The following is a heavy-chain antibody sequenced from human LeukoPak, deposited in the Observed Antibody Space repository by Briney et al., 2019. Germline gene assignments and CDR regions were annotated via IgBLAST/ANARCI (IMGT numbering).Heavy chain of an antibody. CDR3: ARGGTIFGVVLLDP. Sequence: PSETLSLTCAVYGGSFSGYYWSWIRQSPGKGLEWIGEINHSGSTNYNPSLKSRVTISVDTSKNQFSLKLSSVTAADTAVYYRARGGTIFGVVLLDPWGQGTLVTVSS. D-gene: IGHD3-3*01. V-gene: IGHV4-34*01. CDR1: GGSFSGYY. J-gene: IGHJ5*02. CDR2: INHSGST.